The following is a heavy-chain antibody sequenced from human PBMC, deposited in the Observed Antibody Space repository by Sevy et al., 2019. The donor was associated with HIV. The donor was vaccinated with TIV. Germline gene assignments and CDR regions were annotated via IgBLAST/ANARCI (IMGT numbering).Heavy chain of an antibody. D-gene: IGHD3-9*01. CDR1: GFTVSSNY. J-gene: IGHJ6*02. CDR3: ARGSRWYYDILTGYYSSYVMDV. V-gene: IGHV3-53*01. CDR2: IYSGGST. Sequence: GGSLRLSCAASGFTVSSNYMSWVRQAPGKGLEWVSVIYSGGSTYYADSVKGRFTISRDNSKNTLYLQMNSLRAEDTAMYYCARGSRWYYDILTGYYSSYVMDVWGQGTTVTVSS.